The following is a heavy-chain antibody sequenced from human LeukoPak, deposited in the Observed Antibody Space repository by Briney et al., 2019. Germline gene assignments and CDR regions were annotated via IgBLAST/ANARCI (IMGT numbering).Heavy chain of an antibody. D-gene: IGHD3-3*01. CDR2: INPSGGST. CDR3: AREEIGNYFDY. Sequence: ASVKVSCKASGYTFTSYYMHWVRQAPGQGLEWMGIINPSGGSTSYAQKFQGSVTMTRDMSTSTVYMELSSLRSEDTAVYYCAREEIGNYFDYWGQGTLVTVSS. V-gene: IGHV1-46*01. J-gene: IGHJ4*02. CDR1: GYTFTSYY.